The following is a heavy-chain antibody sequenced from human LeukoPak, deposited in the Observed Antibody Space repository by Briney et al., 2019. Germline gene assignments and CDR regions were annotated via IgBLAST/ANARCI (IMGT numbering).Heavy chain of an antibody. CDR3: ARGEYYYDSSGYYYFNWFDP. CDR2: IYPGDSDT. D-gene: IGHD3-22*01. V-gene: IGHV5-51*01. J-gene: IGHJ5*02. Sequence: GESLKISCKGSGYSFTSYWIGWVRQMPGKGLERMGIIYPGDSDTRYSPSFQGQVTISADKSISTAYLQWSSLKASDTAMYYCARGEYYYDSSGYYYFNWFDPWGQGTLVTVSS. CDR1: GYSFTSYW.